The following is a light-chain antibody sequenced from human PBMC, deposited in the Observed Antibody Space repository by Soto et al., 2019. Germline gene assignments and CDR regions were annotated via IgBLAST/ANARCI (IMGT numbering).Light chain of an antibody. CDR1: QGINTF. CDR3: QQLNSYPIT. Sequence: IQLTQSPSSLSASVGDRVTLTCLASQGINTFLAWYQQKAGKAPKLLIYAASTLQSGVPSGFSGSGSGTDFTLTIRSLQSEDFATYYCQQLNSYPITFGQGTRLEIK. CDR2: AAS. V-gene: IGKV1-9*01. J-gene: IGKJ5*01.